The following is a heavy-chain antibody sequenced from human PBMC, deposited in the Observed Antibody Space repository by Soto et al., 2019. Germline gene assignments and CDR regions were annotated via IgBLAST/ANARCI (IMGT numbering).Heavy chain of an antibody. J-gene: IGHJ4*02. V-gene: IGHV4-31*03. CDR2: INYKGST. CDR1: GGSISTGRYY. Sequence: QVQLQESGPGLVKPSQTLSLTCTVSGGSISTGRYYWSWIRQHPVKGLEWIGYINYKGSTYYNPSLKSRVTISIDTSRNQSSLNVTSVTAADTAVYHCASTGSTVATGGYFDYWGQGTPVTVSS. CDR3: ASTGSTVATGGYFDY. D-gene: IGHD5-12*01.